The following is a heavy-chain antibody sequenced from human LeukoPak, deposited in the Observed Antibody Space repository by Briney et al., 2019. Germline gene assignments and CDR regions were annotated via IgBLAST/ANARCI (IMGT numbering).Heavy chain of an antibody. J-gene: IGHJ4*02. CDR1: GGSISSYY. V-gene: IGHV4-59*08. CDR2: IYYSGST. D-gene: IGHD5-18*01. CDR3: ARLMDPRGGYAY. Sequence: SETLSLTCTVSGGSISSYYWSWIRQPPGKGLEWIGYIYYSGSTNYNPSLKSRVTISVDTSKNQFSLKLSSVTAADTAVYYCARLMDPRGGYAYWGQGTVVRVFS.